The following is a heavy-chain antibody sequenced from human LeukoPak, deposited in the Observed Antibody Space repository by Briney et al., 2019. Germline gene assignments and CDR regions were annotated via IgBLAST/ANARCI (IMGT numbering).Heavy chain of an antibody. CDR1: GFTFSSYA. V-gene: IGHV3-30*04. CDR3: ARNLVVIFDY. CDR2: ISYDGSNK. J-gene: IGHJ4*02. Sequence: GGSLRLSCAASGFTFSSYAMHWVRQAPGKGLEWVAVISYDGSNKYYADSVKGRFTISRDNSKNTLYLQMNSLRAEDTAVYYCARNLVVIFDYWGQGTLVTVSS. D-gene: IGHD3-22*01.